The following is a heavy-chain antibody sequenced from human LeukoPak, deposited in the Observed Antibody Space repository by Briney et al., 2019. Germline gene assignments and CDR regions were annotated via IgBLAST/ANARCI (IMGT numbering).Heavy chain of an antibody. CDR2: IYYSGST. V-gene: IGHV4-39*01. Sequence: TSETLSLTCTVSGGSISSSSYYWGWIRQPPGKGLEWIGSIYYSGSTYYNPSLKSRVTISVDTSKNQFSQKLSSVTAADTAVYYCARDYYDFWSGYYLVFDYWGQGTLVTVSS. D-gene: IGHD3-3*01. CDR3: ARDYYDFWSGYYLVFDY. CDR1: GGSISSSSYY. J-gene: IGHJ4*02.